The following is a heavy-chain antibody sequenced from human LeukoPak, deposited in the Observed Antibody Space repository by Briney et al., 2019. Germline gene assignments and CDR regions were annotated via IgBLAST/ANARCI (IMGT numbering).Heavy chain of an antibody. V-gene: IGHV5-51*01. J-gene: IGHJ5*02. Sequence: GESLKTSCKGSGYSINNYWIDWVRQMPGKGLEWMGIIYPADSDIRYSPSFQGQVTISADKSISTAYLQWSSLKASDTAMYYCARQEYCSGGSCYTWFDPWGQGTLVTVSS. CDR3: ARQEYCSGGSCYTWFDP. CDR1: GYSINNYW. CDR2: IYPADSDI. D-gene: IGHD2-15*01.